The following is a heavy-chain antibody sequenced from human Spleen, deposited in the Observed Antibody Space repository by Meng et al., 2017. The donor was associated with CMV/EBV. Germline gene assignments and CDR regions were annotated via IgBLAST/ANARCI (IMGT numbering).Heavy chain of an antibody. CDR3: ARLSIDRDVFDI. Sequence: GGSLRLSCAASGFTFSSYEMNWVRQAPGKGLEWVSYTAGSGSTKYYADSVKGRFTISRDNAKNSVYLQMNSLRAEDTAVYFCARLSIDRDVFDIWGQGTMVTVSS. J-gene: IGHJ3*02. D-gene: IGHD5-24*01. V-gene: IGHV3-48*03. CDR1: GFTFSSYE. CDR2: TAGSGSTK.